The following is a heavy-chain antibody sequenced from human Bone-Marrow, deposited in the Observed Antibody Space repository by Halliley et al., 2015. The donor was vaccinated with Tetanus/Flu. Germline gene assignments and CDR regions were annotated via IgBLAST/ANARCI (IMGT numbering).Heavy chain of an antibody. D-gene: IGHD3-9*01. V-gene: IGHV4-34*01. Sequence: TLSLTCAVYVGSFSDYYWSWIRQPPGKGLEWIGEINHSGSNSYNPSLKSRVTTSVDTSKNQFSLKLDSVTAADTAVYYCARGRLYYDILRRGGYNGLDVWGQGTTVTVSS. CDR2: INHSGSN. J-gene: IGHJ6*02. CDR1: VGSFSDYY. CDR3: ARGRLYYDILRRGGYNGLDV.